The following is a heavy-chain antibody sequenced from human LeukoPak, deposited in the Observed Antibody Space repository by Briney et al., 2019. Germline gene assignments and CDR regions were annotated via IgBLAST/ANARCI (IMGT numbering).Heavy chain of an antibody. D-gene: IGHD5-18*01. V-gene: IGHV4-34*01. CDR1: GGSFSGYY. CDR3: ARALTAMVSAFGY. CDR2: INHSGST. J-gene: IGHJ4*02. Sequence: SETLSLTCAVYGGSFSGYYWSWIRQPPGKGLEWIGEINHSGSTNYNPSLKSRVTISVDTSKNQFSLKLSSVTAADTAVYYCARALTAMVSAFGYWGQGTLVTVSS.